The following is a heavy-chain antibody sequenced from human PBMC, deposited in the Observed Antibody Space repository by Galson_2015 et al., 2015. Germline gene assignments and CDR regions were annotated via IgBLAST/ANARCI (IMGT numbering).Heavy chain of an antibody. CDR2: TYYRSSWNS. V-gene: IGHV6-1*01. CDR1: GDSVSSNIVG. J-gene: IGHJ4*02. Sequence: CAISGDSVSSNIVGWNWIRQSPSRGLEWLGRTYYRSSWNSDYAESVKRRLAINADTSRYQISLQLTSVTPEDTAVYYCARVAHLGRGLHSWGQGTQVTVSS. D-gene: IGHD7-27*01. CDR3: ARVAHLGRGLHS.